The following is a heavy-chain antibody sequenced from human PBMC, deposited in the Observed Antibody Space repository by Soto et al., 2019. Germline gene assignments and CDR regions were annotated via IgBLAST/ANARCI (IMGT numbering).Heavy chain of an antibody. Sequence: SETLSLTCNVSGGSITTRNYYWGWVRQPPGKGLEWIAYIYSSASTNYNPSLKSRVTISVDTSKNQFSLKLSSVTAADTAVYYCARVKPYYDFWSGSLYYYYYYMDVWGKGTTVTVS. J-gene: IGHJ6*03. V-gene: IGHV4-61*05. CDR1: GGSITTRNYY. CDR2: IYSSAST. D-gene: IGHD3-3*01. CDR3: ARVKPYYDFWSGSLYYYYYYMDV.